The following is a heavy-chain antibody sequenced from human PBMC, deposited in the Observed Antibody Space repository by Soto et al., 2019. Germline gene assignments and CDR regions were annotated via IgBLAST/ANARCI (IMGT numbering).Heavy chain of an antibody. CDR2: IYHSGST. V-gene: IGHV4-4*02. CDR1: GGSISISNW. Sequence: GTLSLTCAVSGGSISISNWWSWVRQPPGKGLEWIGEIYHSGSTNYNPSLKSRVTISVDKSKNQFSLKLSSVTAADTAVYYCARESPYYYDSSGFLGYWGQGTLVTVSS. CDR3: ARESPYYYDSSGFLGY. J-gene: IGHJ4*02. D-gene: IGHD3-22*01.